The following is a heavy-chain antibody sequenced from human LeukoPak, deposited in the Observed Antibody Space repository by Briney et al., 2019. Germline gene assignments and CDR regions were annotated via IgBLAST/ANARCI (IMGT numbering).Heavy chain of an antibody. CDR2: IIPIFGTA. CDR1: GGTFSSYA. J-gene: IGHJ1*01. CDR3: ARDDEQFVLLGGVS. Sequence: GASVKVSCKASGGTFSSYAISWVRQAPGQGLEWMGGIIPIFGTANYAQKFQGRVTITADESTSTAYMELSSLRSEDTAVYYCARDDEQFVLLGGVSWGQGTLVTVSS. D-gene: IGHD6-6*01. V-gene: IGHV1-69*13.